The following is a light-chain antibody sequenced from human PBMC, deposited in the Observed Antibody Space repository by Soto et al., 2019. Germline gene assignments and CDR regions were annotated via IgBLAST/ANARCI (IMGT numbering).Light chain of an antibody. Sequence: DIQMTQSPSTLSASVGDRVTITCRASQSISDWLAWYQQKPGKAPKLLIYTASNLNSGVPSRFSGSRSGTEFTLTISSLQPDDFATYYCQQYDSSSGLTFGGGTKVEIK. V-gene: IGKV1-5*03. CDR2: TAS. J-gene: IGKJ4*01. CDR1: QSISDW. CDR3: QQYDSSSGLT.